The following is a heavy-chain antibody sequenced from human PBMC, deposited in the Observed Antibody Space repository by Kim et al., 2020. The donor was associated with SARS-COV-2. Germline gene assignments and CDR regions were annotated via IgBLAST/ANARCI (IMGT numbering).Heavy chain of an antibody. V-gene: IGHV3-74*01. Sequence: GSSTSYADAVKGRVTISRDNAKNTLYLKMNSLRAEDTAVYYCASGGYGDYWGQGTLVTVSS. CDR2: GSST. CDR3: ASGGYGDY. D-gene: IGHD5-18*01. J-gene: IGHJ4*02.